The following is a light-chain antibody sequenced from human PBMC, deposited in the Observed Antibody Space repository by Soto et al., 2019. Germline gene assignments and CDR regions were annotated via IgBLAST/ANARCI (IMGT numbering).Light chain of an antibody. CDR1: QNVASF. V-gene: IGKV3-11*01. J-gene: IGKJ4*01. CDR2: DAS. Sequence: EIVLTQSPATLSLSPGERATLSCRASQNVASFLAWYQQKPGQAPRLLISDASNRATDIPARFSGSGSATDFTLTISSLEPEDFAVYYCQQLSNWPLTFGGGTKVEIK. CDR3: QQLSNWPLT.